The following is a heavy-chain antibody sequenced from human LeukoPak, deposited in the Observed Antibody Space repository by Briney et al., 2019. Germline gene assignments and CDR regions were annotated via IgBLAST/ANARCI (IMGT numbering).Heavy chain of an antibody. V-gene: IGHV3-66*01. J-gene: IGHJ5*02. D-gene: IGHD1-20*01. CDR1: GFTVSSNY. Sequence: GGSLRLSCAASGFTVSSNYMSWVRQAPGKGLEWVSVIYSGGRTYYADSVKGRFTISRDNSKNTVCLQMNSLRAEDTAVYYCARGEYNWNDLHLWGQGTLVTVSS. CDR2: IYSGGRT. CDR3: ARGEYNWNDLHL.